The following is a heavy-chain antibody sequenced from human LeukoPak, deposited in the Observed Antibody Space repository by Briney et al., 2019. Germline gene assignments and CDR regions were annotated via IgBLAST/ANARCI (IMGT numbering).Heavy chain of an antibody. CDR1: GFTFSNCW. V-gene: IGHV3-7*03. Sequence: GGSLRLSCVTSGFTFSNCWMSWVRQAPGKGLEWVANIKQDGGEQYYVDSVKGRFTISRVNAKNSLYLQMNSLRAEDMALYYCAKGAGSTPAGWFDPWGQGTLVTVSS. CDR2: IKQDGGEQ. CDR3: AKGAGSTPAGWFDP. D-gene: IGHD2-15*01. J-gene: IGHJ5*02.